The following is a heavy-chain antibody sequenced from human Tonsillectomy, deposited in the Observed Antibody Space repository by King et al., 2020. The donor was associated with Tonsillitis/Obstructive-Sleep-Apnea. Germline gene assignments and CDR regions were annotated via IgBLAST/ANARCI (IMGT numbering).Heavy chain of an antibody. V-gene: IGHV1-3*01. J-gene: IGHJ4*02. CDR2: LNAGNGNT. Sequence: VQLVQSGAVMKKPGASVKVSCKASGYTFTNYAIHWVRQAPGQRLEWMGWLNAGNGNTEYSQKFQGRVTITRDTSASTAYMELSSLRSEDTAMYYCARGGLIPYKAFGGLIALDYWGQGTLVTVSS. D-gene: IGHD3-16*02. CDR1: GYTFTNYA. CDR3: ARGGLIPYKAFGGLIALDY.